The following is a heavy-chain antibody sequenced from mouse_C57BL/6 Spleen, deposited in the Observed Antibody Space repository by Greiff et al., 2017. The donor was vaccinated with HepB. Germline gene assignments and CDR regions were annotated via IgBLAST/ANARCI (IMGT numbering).Heavy chain of an antibody. CDR3: TRRGAYYSNFYWYFDV. CDR2: IDPETGGT. CDR1: GYTFTDYE. Sequence: ESGAELVRPGASVTLSCKASGYTFTDYEMHWVKQTPVHGLEWIGAIDPETGGTAYNQKFKGKAILTADKSSSTAYMELRSLTSEDSAVYYCTRRGAYYSNFYWYFDVWGTGTTVTVSS. V-gene: IGHV1-15*01. D-gene: IGHD2-5*01. J-gene: IGHJ1*03.